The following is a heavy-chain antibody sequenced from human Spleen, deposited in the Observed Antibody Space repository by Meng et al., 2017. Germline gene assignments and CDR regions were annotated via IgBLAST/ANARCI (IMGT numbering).Heavy chain of an antibody. D-gene: IGHD6-13*01. CDR1: GGSFSDYY. V-gene: IGHV4-34*01. Sequence: VQLHQWGAGLLQPSETLSLTCVVSGGSFSDYYWRWIRQPPGKGLEWIGEINHSGSTNYNPSLKSRVTISVDTSKNQFSLKLSSVTAADTAVYYCARATAAAAKGRWFDPWGQGTLVTVSS. J-gene: IGHJ5*02. CDR2: INHSGST. CDR3: ARATAAAAKGRWFDP.